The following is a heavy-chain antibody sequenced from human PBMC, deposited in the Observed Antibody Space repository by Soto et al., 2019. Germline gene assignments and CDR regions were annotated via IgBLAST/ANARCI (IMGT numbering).Heavy chain of an antibody. CDR1: GGSINSSSYF. V-gene: IGHV4-39*01. CDR3: ARHYSSGSRNWFDP. D-gene: IGHD6-19*01. Sequence: QLQLQESGPGLVKPSETLSLTCSVSGGSINSSSYFWGWVRQPPGKGLEWIGSIYYSGSTYYNPSLRSRVTRSVDTSKNQFSLKLISVTAAYTAVFYCARHYSSGSRNWFDPWGQGTLVTVSS. CDR2: IYYSGST. J-gene: IGHJ5*02.